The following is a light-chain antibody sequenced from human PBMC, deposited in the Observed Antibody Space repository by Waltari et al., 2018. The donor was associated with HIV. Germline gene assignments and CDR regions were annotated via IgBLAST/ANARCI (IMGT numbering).Light chain of an antibody. J-gene: IGLJ2*01. Sequence: SAPTQPASVSGSPGQSITISCSGTSGDVGGYNFFSWYQKHPGKAPKLIIYNVSSRPSGVSIRFSGSRSANTASLTISGLQVEDEADYFCSSYTSSGPRYVLFGGGTRLTVL. CDR3: SSYTSSGPRYVL. V-gene: IGLV2-14*03. CDR2: NVS. CDR1: SGDVGGYNF.